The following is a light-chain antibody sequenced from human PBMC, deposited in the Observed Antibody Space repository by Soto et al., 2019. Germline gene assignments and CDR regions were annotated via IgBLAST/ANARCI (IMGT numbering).Light chain of an antibody. J-gene: IGKJ2*01. CDR2: GAS. Sequence: EIVLTQSPGTLSSSPGERATLSCRASQSVSSSHLAWYQQKPGQAPRLLIYGASSRATGIPDRFSGSGSGPDFTLTISRLEPEDFALYVCQQYGDSPMYPCGLGIKL. V-gene: IGKV3-20*01. CDR3: QQYGDSPMYP. CDR1: QSVSSSH.